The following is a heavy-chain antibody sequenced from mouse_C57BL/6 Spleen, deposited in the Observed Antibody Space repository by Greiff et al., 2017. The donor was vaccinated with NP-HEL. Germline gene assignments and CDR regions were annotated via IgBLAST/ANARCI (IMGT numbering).Heavy chain of an antibody. V-gene: IGHV1-69*01. CDR1: GYTFTSYW. D-gene: IGHD2-5*01. CDR2: IDPSDSYT. J-gene: IGHJ4*01. Sequence: QVQLQQPGAELVMPGASVKLSCKASGYTFTSYWMHWVKQRPGQGLEWIGEIDPSDSYTNYNQKFKGKSTLTVDKSSSTAYMQLSSLTSEDSAVYYCARNPFYYSKGDAMDYWGQGTSVTVSS. CDR3: ARNPFYYSKGDAMDY.